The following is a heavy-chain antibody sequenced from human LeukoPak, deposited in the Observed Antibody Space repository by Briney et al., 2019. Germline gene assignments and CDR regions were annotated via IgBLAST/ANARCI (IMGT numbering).Heavy chain of an antibody. CDR3: AREGYCSGSNCDKPFDY. J-gene: IGHJ4*02. D-gene: IGHD2-2*01. CDR2: ISGYNGKT. V-gene: IGHV1-18*01. Sequence: ASVKVSCKASGYTFSSYGITWVRQAPGQGLEWMGWISGYNGKTNYAEKLQGGFTMTTDTSTSTAYMELRSLRSDDTAVYYCAREGYCSGSNCDKPFDYWGQGTLVTVAS. CDR1: GYTFSSYG.